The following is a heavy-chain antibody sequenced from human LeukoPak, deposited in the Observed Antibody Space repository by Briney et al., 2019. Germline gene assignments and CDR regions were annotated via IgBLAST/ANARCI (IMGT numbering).Heavy chain of an antibody. Sequence: GGSLRLSCAASGFTFSSYAMHWVRQAPGKGLEYVSAISSNGGSTYYANSVKGRFTISRDNSKNTLYLQMGSLRAEDMAVYYCARVHPLDDYVWGSHDYWGQGTLVTVSS. CDR3: ARVHPLDDYVWGSHDY. D-gene: IGHD3-16*01. J-gene: IGHJ4*02. CDR1: GFTFSSYA. V-gene: IGHV3-64*01. CDR2: ISSNGGST.